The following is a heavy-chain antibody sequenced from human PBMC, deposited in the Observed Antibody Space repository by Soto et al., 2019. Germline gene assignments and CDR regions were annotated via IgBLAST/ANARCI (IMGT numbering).Heavy chain of an antibody. Sequence: QMQLQESGPGLVKPSGTLSLACAVSGASVSSDNWWSWVRQPPGKGLEWIGEIFHIETTNYNPSLKSRVTISVDKSNNQFSLTLTSVTAADTAVYYCAKNGWYSADIWGQGTMVTVSS. D-gene: IGHD6-19*01. CDR2: IFHIETT. CDR3: AKNGWYSADI. V-gene: IGHV4-4*02. J-gene: IGHJ3*02. CDR1: GASVSSDNW.